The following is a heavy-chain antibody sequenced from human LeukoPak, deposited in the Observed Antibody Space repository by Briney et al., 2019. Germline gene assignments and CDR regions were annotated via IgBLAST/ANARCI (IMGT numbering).Heavy chain of an antibody. D-gene: IGHD5-12*01. CDR1: GFPLRTYA. Sequence: GSLRLSCLASGFPLRTYAMSWVRQAPGKGLEWVSAISGSAGFTYYADAVRGRFTVSRDISTNTVFLQMDSLRAGDTAVYCCAKEYSGYDFDCWGQGTLVTVSS. CDR2: ISGSAGFT. J-gene: IGHJ4*01. CDR3: AKEYSGYDFDC. V-gene: IGHV3-23*01.